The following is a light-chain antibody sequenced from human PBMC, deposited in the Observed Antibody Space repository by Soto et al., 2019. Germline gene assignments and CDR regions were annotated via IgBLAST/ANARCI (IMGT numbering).Light chain of an antibody. V-gene: IGLV1-47*01. J-gene: IGLJ3*02. CDR2: RNN. CDR1: SSNIGSNY. CDR3: AAWDDSLSGV. Sequence: QSVLTQPPSASGTPGQRVTISCSGSSSNIGSNYVYWYQQVPGTAPKLLIYRNNQRPSGVPDRFSGSKSGTSASLAISGLRSEDEADYYCAAWDDSLSGVFGGGIKLTVL.